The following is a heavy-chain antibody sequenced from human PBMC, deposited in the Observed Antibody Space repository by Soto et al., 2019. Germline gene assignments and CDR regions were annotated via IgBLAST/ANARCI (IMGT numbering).Heavy chain of an antibody. CDR1: GGTFSSYA. Sequence: GASVKVSCKASGGTFSSYAISWLRQSPGQGLEWMGGIIPIFGTANYAQKFQGRVTITADESTSTAYMELSSLRSEDTAVYYCARDASSSGSNPSDPWGQGTLVTVSS. V-gene: IGHV1-69*13. CDR3: ARDASSSGSNPSDP. J-gene: IGHJ5*02. CDR2: IIPIFGTA. D-gene: IGHD3-22*01.